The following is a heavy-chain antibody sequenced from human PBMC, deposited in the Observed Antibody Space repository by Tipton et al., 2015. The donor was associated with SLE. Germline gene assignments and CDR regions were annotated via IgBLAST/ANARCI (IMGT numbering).Heavy chain of an antibody. Sequence: SLRLSCVASGFTFSMYGMHWVRQAPGKGLEWVAVIWYDGRKKYYADSVKGRFTTSRDNSKNTLYLQMNSLRAEDTAVYYCAKPNSWNDGLDGWGQATTVSVSS. CDR3: AKPNSWNDGLDG. J-gene: IGHJ6*02. V-gene: IGHV3-33*06. CDR1: GFTFSMYG. CDR2: IWYDGRKK. D-gene: IGHD1-26*01.